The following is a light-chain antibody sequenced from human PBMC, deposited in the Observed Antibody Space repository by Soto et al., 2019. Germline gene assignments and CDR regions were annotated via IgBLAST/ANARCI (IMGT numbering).Light chain of an antibody. J-gene: IGKJ4*01. CDR2: GAS. Sequence: DIQMTQSPSTLSASVGDRVTITCRASQTISSYLNWYQQKPGKAPKLLIYGASNLQSGVPSRFSGSGSGTDFTLTISSLQPEDFATYYCQESYSTLALTFGGGTKVEIK. V-gene: IGKV1-39*01. CDR3: QESYSTLALT. CDR1: QTISSY.